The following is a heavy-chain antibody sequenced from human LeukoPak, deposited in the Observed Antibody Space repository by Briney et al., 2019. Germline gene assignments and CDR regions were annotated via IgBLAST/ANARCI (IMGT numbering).Heavy chain of an antibody. CDR2: XNTNTGNP. D-gene: IGHD2-2*01. CDR3: ARDPMGYCSSTSCYPSAFDI. J-gene: IGHJ3*02. Sequence: XNXVRQAPGQGLEWMGWXNTNTGNPTYAQDFTGRFVFSLDTSVSTAYLQISSLKADDTAVYYCARDPMGYCSSTSCYPSAFDIWGQGTMVTVSS. V-gene: IGHV7-4-1*02.